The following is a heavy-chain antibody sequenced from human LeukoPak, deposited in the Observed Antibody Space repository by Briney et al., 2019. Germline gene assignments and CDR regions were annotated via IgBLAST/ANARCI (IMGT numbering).Heavy chain of an antibody. CDR1: GYTFTSYY. CDR2: INPSGGST. V-gene: IGHV1-46*01. J-gene: IGHJ5*02. Sequence: ASVKVSCKASGYTFTSYYMHWVRQAPGQGLEWMGIINPSGGSTSYAQKFQGRVTMTRDMSTSTVYMELSSLRSEDTAVYYCARSSIRFVRFLEWYPFDPWGQGTLVTVSS. D-gene: IGHD3-3*01. CDR3: ARSSIRFVRFLEWYPFDP.